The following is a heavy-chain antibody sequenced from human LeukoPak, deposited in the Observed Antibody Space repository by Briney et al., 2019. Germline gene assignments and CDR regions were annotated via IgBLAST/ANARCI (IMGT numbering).Heavy chain of an antibody. CDR3: GTEGFDY. CDR2: INPNSGGT. CDR1: GYTFTGYY. Sequence: ASVKVSCKASGYTFTGYYMHWVRQAPGQGLEWMGWINPNSGGTNYAQKFQGRVTMTRDTSISTAYMDLSRLKSDDTALYYCGTEGFDYWGQGTLVTVSS. J-gene: IGHJ4*02. V-gene: IGHV1-2*02.